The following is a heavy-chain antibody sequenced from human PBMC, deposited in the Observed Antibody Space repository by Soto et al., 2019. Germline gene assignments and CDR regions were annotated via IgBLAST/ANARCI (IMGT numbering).Heavy chain of an antibody. Sequence: SETLSLTCAVYGGSFSGYYWSWIRQPPGKGLEWIGEINHSGSTNYNPSLKSRVTISVDTSKNQFSLKLSSVTAADTAVYYCARPYDYVWGSYHPGHAFDIWGQGTMVTFS. V-gene: IGHV4-34*01. CDR1: GGSFSGYY. CDR2: INHSGST. J-gene: IGHJ3*02. CDR3: ARPYDYVWGSYHPGHAFDI. D-gene: IGHD3-16*02.